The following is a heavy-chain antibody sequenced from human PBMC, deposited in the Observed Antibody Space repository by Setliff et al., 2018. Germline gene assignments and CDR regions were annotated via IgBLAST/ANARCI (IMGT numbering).Heavy chain of an antibody. D-gene: IGHD3-3*01. CDR1: GYPFTSYD. CDR3: ARGRTRTSTIFGIVSLSS. V-gene: IGHV1-8*02. Sequence: ASVKVSCKASGYPFTSYDIHWLRLTSGQGLEWMGWLNPSSGDTGFATKFQGRVTVTRDTSISTAYMELSSLTSEDTAVYYCARGRTRTSTIFGIVSLSSWGDGTTVTISS. CDR2: LNPSSGDT. J-gene: IGHJ6*04.